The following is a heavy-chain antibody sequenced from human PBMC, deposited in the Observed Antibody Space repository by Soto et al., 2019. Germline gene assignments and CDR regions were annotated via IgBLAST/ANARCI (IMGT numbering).Heavy chain of an antibody. V-gene: IGHV3-21*01. J-gene: IGHJ3*02. CDR2: IANGDNHI. CDR3: ARENGHCTDACNRGAFDI. CDR1: GFTFSDYG. D-gene: IGHD2-2*01. Sequence: GGSLRLSCVMSGFTFSDYGMHWVRQAPGKGLEWLSFIANGDNHIFYSDSVKDRFTISRDNAKNSVYLQLNSLRADDSAVYYCARENGHCTDACNRGAFDIWGQGTMVTVSS.